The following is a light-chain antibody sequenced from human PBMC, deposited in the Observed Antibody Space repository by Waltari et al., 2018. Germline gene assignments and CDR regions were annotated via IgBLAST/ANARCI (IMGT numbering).Light chain of an antibody. CDR3: QGWDKIGEHVV. J-gene: IGLJ2*01. V-gene: IGLV3-21*04. CDR2: YES. Sequence: HRKPRQAPVLVIYYESDRPTGPTQRFSGSNSGNTATLTISRVEAGDEAEYYCQGWDKIGEHVVFGCGPKLTVL.